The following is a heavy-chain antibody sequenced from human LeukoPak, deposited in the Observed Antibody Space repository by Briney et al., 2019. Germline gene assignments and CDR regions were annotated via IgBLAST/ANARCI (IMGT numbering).Heavy chain of an antibody. J-gene: IGHJ6*03. CDR1: DYTFTNFG. CDR2: INPHSGGT. Sequence: ASVKVSCKASDYTFTNFGLSWVRQAPGQGLEWMGWINPHSGGTNYAQEFQGRVTMTRDTSISTAYMELSRLRSDDTAVYYCARARRRYSGYDKSDYYYYYMDVWGKGTTVTVSS. D-gene: IGHD5-12*01. CDR3: ARARRRYSGYDKSDYYYYYMDV. V-gene: IGHV1-2*02.